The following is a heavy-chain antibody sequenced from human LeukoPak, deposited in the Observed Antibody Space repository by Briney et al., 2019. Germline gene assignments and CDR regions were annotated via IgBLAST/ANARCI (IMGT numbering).Heavy chain of an antibody. CDR1: GYTFTSYG. D-gene: IGHD2-2*01. Sequence: ASVKVSCKASGYTFTSYGISWVRQAPGQGLEWMGWISAYNGNTNYAQKLQGRVTMTTDTSTSTAYMELRSLRSDDTAVHYCARADLGFCSITSCYPLNWFDPWGQGTLVTVSS. J-gene: IGHJ5*02. CDR2: ISAYNGNT. V-gene: IGHV1-18*01. CDR3: ARADLGFCSITSCYPLNWFDP.